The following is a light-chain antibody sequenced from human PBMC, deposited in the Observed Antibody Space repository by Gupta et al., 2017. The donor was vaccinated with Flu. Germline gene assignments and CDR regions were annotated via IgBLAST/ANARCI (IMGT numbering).Light chain of an antibody. CDR2: RSN. V-gene: IGLV1-47*01. CDR3: AAWDDSLSGVV. CDR1: NANSGRKE. J-gene: IGLJ2*01. Sequence: RVTSAGAGGNANSGRKEVDWYQQLPGAAPKLLIYRSNQRPSGVPDRFSGSKSDTSASLAISGLRSEDEADYYCAAWDDSLSGVVFGGGTK.